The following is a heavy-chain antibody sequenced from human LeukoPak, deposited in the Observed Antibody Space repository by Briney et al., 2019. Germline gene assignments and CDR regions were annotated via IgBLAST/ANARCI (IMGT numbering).Heavy chain of an antibody. V-gene: IGHV1-2*02. CDR1: GYTFTDYY. CDR2: INPNSGGT. Sequence: ASVKVSCKASGYTFTDYYLSWVRQAPGQGLEWMGWINPNSGGTNYAQRFQGRVTMTGDTSISTAYMELSWLRSDDTAIYYCVRDYEYYDPLGHYMDVWGKGTTVTVSS. D-gene: IGHD3-22*01. J-gene: IGHJ6*03. CDR3: VRDYEYYDPLGHYMDV.